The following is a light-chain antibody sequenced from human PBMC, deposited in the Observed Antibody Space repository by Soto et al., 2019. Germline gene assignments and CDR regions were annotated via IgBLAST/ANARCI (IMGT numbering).Light chain of an antibody. Sequence: DIVMTQSPLSLAVTPGEPASISCRSSQSLLITNGYNYLDWYLQKPGQSPQLLIYWASNRASGVPDRFSGSGSGTDFTLKISRVEAEDAGVYYCMQATQTPPYTFGQGTMLEIK. V-gene: IGKV2-28*01. CDR3: MQATQTPPYT. J-gene: IGKJ2*01. CDR2: WAS. CDR1: QSLLITNGYNY.